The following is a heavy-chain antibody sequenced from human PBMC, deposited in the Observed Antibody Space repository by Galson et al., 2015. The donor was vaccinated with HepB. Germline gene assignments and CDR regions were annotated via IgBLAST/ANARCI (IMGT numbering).Heavy chain of an antibody. J-gene: IGHJ4*02. CDR2: ISSSSTTI. D-gene: IGHD6-19*01. V-gene: IGHV3-48*04. Sequence: SLRLSCAASGFTFSSYSMNWVRQAPGKGLEWVSYISSSSTTIYYADSVKGRFTISRDNAKNSLYLQMDGLRAEDTAVYYCAKDEAVAGGDYFDYWGQGTLVAVSS. CDR1: GFTFSSYS. CDR3: AKDEAVAGGDYFDY.